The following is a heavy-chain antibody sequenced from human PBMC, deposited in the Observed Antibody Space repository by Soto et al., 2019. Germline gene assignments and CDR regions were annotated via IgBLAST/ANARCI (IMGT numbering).Heavy chain of an antibody. Sequence: SETLSLTCTVSGGSLSSYYRTWIRQSPGKGLEWIGYVYFSGNTNYNPSLKSRVTISVDTSKNQFSLKLSSVTAADTAVYYRARASRFLLDYFDYWGQGTLVTVSS. CDR3: ARASRFLLDYFDY. CDR2: VYFSGNT. V-gene: IGHV4-59*01. CDR1: GGSLSSYY. J-gene: IGHJ4*02. D-gene: IGHD2-2*01.